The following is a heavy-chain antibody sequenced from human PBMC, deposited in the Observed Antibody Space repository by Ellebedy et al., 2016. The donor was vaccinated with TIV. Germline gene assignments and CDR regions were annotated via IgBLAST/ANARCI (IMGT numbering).Heavy chain of an antibody. J-gene: IGHJ4*02. D-gene: IGHD6-19*01. CDR1: GFTFSSYA. V-gene: IGHV3-23*01. CDR3: AKGRGGGSDSSAPRYYFDS. CDR2: ISNTGSRT. Sequence: PGGSLRLSCAASGFTFSSYAMSWVRQAPGKGLEWVSTISNTGSRTYYANSVEGRFIISRDNSMRTLYLQMNILRAEDTAVYYFAKGRGGGSDSSAPRYYFDSWGLGTLVTVSS.